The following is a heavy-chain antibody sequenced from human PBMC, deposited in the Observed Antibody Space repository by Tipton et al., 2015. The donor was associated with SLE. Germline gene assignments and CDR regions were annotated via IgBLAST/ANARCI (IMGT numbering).Heavy chain of an antibody. CDR3: ARSVGGSQYPYSFDY. V-gene: IGHV4-59*01. J-gene: IGHJ4*02. CDR2: IYYSGST. D-gene: IGHD1-26*01. Sequence: TLSLTCTVSGGSISSYYWSWIRQPPGKGLEWIGYIYYSGSTNYNPSLKSRVTISVDTSKNQFSLKLSSVTAADTAVYYCARSVGGSQYPYSFDYWGQGTLVTVSS. CDR1: GGSISSYY.